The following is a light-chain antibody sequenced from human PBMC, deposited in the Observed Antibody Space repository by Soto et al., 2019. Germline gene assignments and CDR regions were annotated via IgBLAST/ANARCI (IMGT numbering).Light chain of an antibody. J-gene: IGKJ4*01. V-gene: IGKV3-20*01. CDR1: QSVSSSY. CDR2: GAS. Sequence: EIVLTQSPGTLSLSPGEIATLSCRASQSVSSSYLAWYQQKPGQAPRLLIYGASSRATGIPDRFSGSGSGTDFTLTISRLEPEDFAVYYCQQYGTFGGGTKVDIK. CDR3: QQYGT.